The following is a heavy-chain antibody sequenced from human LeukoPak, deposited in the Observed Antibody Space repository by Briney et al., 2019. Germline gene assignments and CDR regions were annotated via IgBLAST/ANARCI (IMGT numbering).Heavy chain of an antibody. CDR3: ASQTYYYGSGSYED. J-gene: IGHJ4*02. CDR1: GFIFSSYS. V-gene: IGHV3-48*01. D-gene: IGHD3-10*01. CDR2: ISSSSSTI. Sequence: GGSLRLSCATSGFIFSSYSMNWVRQAPGKGLEWVSYISSSSSTIYYADSVKGRFTISRDNAKNSLYLQMNSLRAEDTAVYYCASQTYYYGSGSYEDWGQGTLVTVSS.